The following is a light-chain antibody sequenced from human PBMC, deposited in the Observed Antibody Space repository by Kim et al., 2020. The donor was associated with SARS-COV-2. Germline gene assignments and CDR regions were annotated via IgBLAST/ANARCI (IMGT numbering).Light chain of an antibody. Sequence: VSPRQHASLHCYGDKLGGKYAFWYQQKPGQSPVLVIYQDSKRPSGIPERFYGSNSGNTATLTIRGTQAMDEADYYCQAWDSSTVVFGGGTQLTVL. CDR1: KLGGKY. CDR3: QAWDSSTVV. J-gene: IGLJ2*01. CDR2: QDS. V-gene: IGLV3-1*01.